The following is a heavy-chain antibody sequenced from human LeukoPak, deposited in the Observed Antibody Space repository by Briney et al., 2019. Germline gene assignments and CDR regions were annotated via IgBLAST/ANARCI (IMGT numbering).Heavy chain of an antibody. CDR1: GGSISSYY. V-gene: IGHV4-59*01. J-gene: IGHJ5*02. Sequence: SSETLSLTCTVSGGSISSYYWSWIRQPPGKGLEWIGYIYYSGSTNYNPSLKSRVTISVDTSKNQFSLKLSSVTAADTAVYYCAAAGYYYGSGDNWFDPWGQGTLVTVSS. D-gene: IGHD3-10*01. CDR2: IYYSGST. CDR3: AAAGYYYGSGDNWFDP.